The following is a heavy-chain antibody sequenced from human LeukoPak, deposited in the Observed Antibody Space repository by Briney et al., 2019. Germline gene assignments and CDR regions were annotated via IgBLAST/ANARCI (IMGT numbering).Heavy chain of an antibody. Sequence: PSETLSLTCTVSGGSISSGGYYWSWIRQHPGKGLEWIGYIYYSGSTYYNPSLKSRVTISVDTSKNQFSLKLSSVTAADTAVYYCARAQGYYDSSGYSLFDYWGQGTLVTVSS. J-gene: IGHJ4*02. CDR3: ARAQGYYDSSGYSLFDY. CDR1: GGSISSGGYY. V-gene: IGHV4-31*03. CDR2: IYYSGST. D-gene: IGHD3-22*01.